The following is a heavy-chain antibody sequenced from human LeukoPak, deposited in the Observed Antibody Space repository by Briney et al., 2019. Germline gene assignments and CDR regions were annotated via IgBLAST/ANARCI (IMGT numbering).Heavy chain of an antibody. CDR2: INSDGSIT. D-gene: IGHD5-18*01. Sequence: GGSLRLSCAASGFTFTTYWMHLVRQAPGKGLVWVSHINSDGSITSYADSVKGRFTISRDNAKNTLYLQMNSLRAEDTAVYYCARDAVDTANAVWGQGTTVTVSS. CDR1: GFTFTTYW. CDR3: ARDAVDTANAV. V-gene: IGHV3-74*01. J-gene: IGHJ6*02.